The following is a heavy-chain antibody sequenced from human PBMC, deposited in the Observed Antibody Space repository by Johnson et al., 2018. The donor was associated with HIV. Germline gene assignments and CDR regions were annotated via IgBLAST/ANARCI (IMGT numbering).Heavy chain of an antibody. CDR2: IKQDGSEK. CDR3: ARERGYFGNPAFDI. V-gene: IGHV3-7*01. J-gene: IGHJ3*02. Sequence: VQLVESGGGLVQPGGSLRLSCAASGFSFSFYWMSWVRQAPGKGLEWVANIKQDGSEKYYVDSVRGRVTISRENSKNTLYLQMNSLRTEDTAMYYCARERGYFGNPAFDIWGQGTMVTVSS. D-gene: IGHD4-23*01. CDR1: GFSFSFYW.